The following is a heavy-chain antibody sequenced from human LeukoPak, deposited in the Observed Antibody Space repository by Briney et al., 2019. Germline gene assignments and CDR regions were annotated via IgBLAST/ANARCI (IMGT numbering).Heavy chain of an antibody. CDR2: IKSKSDGGKT. D-gene: IGHD2-21*02. J-gene: IGHJ6*03. Sequence: GGSLRLSCAASGFTFNNAWMTWVRQAPGKGLEWVGRIKSKSDGGKTDYAAPVKGRFSISRDDSRNTLYLQMNSLKTEDTAVYYCTTSYCSGDCSGWVPGADNYYNYMDVWGKGTTVTISS. CDR3: TTSYCSGDCSGWVPGADNYYNYMDV. CDR1: GFTFNNAW. V-gene: IGHV3-15*01.